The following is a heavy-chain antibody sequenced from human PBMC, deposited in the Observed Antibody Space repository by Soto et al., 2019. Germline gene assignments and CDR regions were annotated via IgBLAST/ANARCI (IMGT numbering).Heavy chain of an antibody. J-gene: IGHJ4*02. D-gene: IGHD4-17*01. Sequence: PGGSLRLSCAASGFTFSSYSMNWVRQAPGKGLEWVSSISSSSSYIYYADSVKGRFTISRDNAKNSLYLQMNSLRAEDTAVYYCARVEGGDQYFDYWGQGTPVTVS. CDR1: GFTFSSYS. CDR3: ARVEGGDQYFDY. CDR2: ISSSSSYI. V-gene: IGHV3-21*01.